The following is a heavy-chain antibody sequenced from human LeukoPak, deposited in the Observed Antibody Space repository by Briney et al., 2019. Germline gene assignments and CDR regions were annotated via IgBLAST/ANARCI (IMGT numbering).Heavy chain of an antibody. J-gene: IGHJ4*02. CDR2: INSDGSST. CDR3: AKDHGSSDWYYFDY. V-gene: IGHV3-74*01. Sequence: GGSLRLSCAASGFTFSSYWMHWVRHAPGKGLVWVSRINSDGSSTSYADSVKGRFTISRDNAKNTLYLQMNTLRADDTAVYYCAKDHGSSDWYYFDYWGQGTLVTVSS. D-gene: IGHD6-13*01. CDR1: GFTFSSYW.